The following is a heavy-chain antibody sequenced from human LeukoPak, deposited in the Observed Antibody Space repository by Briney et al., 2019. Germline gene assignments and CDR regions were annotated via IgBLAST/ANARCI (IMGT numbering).Heavy chain of an antibody. Sequence: GGSLRLSCVASGFTFSSYGMNWVRQAPGKGLQWVSSIANTGGNTYYADSVRGRFTISRDNSKNTLFLQMNSLRDEDTAVYYCAKEGIGAAGRRFDCWGQGTPVTVSS. CDR3: AKEGIGAAGRRFDC. D-gene: IGHD6-13*01. CDR2: IANTGGNT. V-gene: IGHV3-23*01. CDR1: GFTFSSYG. J-gene: IGHJ4*02.